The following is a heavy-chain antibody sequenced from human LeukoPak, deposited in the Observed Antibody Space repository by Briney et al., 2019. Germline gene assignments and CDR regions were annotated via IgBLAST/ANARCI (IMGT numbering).Heavy chain of an antibody. J-gene: IGHJ4*02. Sequence: SETLSLTCTVSGYSISSGFYWGWIRQPPGKGMECIGSIYHSGSTYYNPSLKSRVTISVDTSKNQFSLNLGSVTAADTAMYYCARAVGTPRNFFDYWGQGTLVTVSS. CDR1: GYSISSGFY. CDR2: IYHSGST. V-gene: IGHV4-38-2*02. D-gene: IGHD4-23*01. CDR3: ARAVGTPRNFFDY.